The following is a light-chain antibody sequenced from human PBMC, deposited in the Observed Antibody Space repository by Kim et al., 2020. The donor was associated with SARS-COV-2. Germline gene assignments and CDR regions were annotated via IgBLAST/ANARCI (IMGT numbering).Light chain of an antibody. CDR1: NIGSKS. V-gene: IGLV3-21*04. J-gene: IGLJ3*02. CDR3: QVWDSSSDLRV. CDR2: YDS. Sequence: APGKTARITRGGNNIGSKSVPWYQQKPGQAPVLVIYYDSDRPSGIPERFSGSNSGNTATLTISRVEAGDEADYYCQVWDSSSDLRVFGGGTQLTVL.